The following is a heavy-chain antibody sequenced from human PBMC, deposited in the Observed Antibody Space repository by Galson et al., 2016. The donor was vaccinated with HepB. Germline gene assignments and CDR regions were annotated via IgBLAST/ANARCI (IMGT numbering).Heavy chain of an antibody. CDR3: ARIGYSYGYGVTYYYYGMDD. D-gene: IGHD5-18*01. J-gene: IGHJ6*02. Sequence: SETLSLTCAVYGGSFSGYQWSWIRQPPGKGLEWIGEINHSESTNYNPSLTSRVTISLDTSKNQFSLKLSFVTAADTAVYYCARIGYSYGYGVTYYYYGMDDWGQGTTVTVSS. V-gene: IGHV4-34*01. CDR1: GGSFSGYQ. CDR2: INHSEST.